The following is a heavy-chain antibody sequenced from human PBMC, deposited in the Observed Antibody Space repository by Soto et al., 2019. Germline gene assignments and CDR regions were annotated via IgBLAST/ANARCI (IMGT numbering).Heavy chain of an antibody. J-gene: IGHJ5*01. CDR2: ISGSGGST. Sequence: GGSLRLSCAASGFTFSSYAMSWVRQAPGKGLEWVSAISGSGGSTYYADSVKGRFTISRDNSKNTLYLQMNSLRAEDTAVYYCARELEYSSGYYPNWFDFWGKGTLVTVAS. D-gene: IGHD3-22*01. CDR3: ARELEYSSGYYPNWFDF. CDR1: GFTFSSYA. V-gene: IGHV3-23*01.